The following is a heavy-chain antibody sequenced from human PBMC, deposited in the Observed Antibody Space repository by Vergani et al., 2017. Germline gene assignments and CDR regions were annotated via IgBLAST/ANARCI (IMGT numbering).Heavy chain of an antibody. CDR1: GGSISSYY. V-gene: IGHV4-4*07. CDR3: ARNVVVPAAMSAFDI. CDR2: IYTSGST. J-gene: IGHJ3*02. D-gene: IGHD2-2*01. Sequence: QVQLQESGPGLVKPSETLSLTCTVSGGSISSYYWSWIRQPAGKGLEWIGRIYTSGSTNYNPSLKSRVTISVDTSKNQFSLKLSSVTAADTAVYYCARNVVVPAAMSAFDIWGQGTMVTVSS.